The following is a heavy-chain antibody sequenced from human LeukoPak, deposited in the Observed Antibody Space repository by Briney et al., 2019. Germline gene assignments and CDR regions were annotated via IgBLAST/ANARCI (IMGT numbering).Heavy chain of an antibody. CDR3: ARDGLAVAGMFYYNGMDV. V-gene: IGHV3-21*01. D-gene: IGHD6-19*01. CDR1: GFTFSSHN. J-gene: IGHJ6*02. CDR2: ISSSGSHT. Sequence: PGGSLRLSCAASGFTFSSHNMNWVRQAPGKGLEWISSISSSGSHTYYADSEKGRVTISRDNAKNSLYLQMNSLRAEDTAVYYCARDGLAVAGMFYYNGMDVWGQGTTVTVSS.